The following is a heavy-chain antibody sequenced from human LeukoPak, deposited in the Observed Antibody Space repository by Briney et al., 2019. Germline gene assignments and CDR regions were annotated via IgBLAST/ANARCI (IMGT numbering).Heavy chain of an antibody. V-gene: IGHV5-51*01. D-gene: IGHD5-24*01. CDR3: ARLEETNWFDP. CDR1: GYSFTNYW. J-gene: IGHJ5*02. CDR2: IYPGDSDT. Sequence: GESLKISCKGSGYSFTNYWIGWVRQMPGKGLEGMGIIYPGDSDTRDSPSFQGQVTISADKSISTAYLQWSSLKASDTAMYYCARLEETNWFDPWGQGTLVTVSS.